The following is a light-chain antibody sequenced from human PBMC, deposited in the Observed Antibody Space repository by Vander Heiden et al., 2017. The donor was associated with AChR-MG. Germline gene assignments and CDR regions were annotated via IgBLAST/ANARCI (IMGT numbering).Light chain of an antibody. V-gene: IGLV1-44*01. Sequence: QSALTQPPPASRPPGPRATIACSGTSTNIGSNNVDWYQQVPGAAPKLLMYLNIRRPSGVPDRFSGSKSGTSASLAISGLQPEDEADYYCASWDDSLNGWVFGGGTMVTVL. J-gene: IGLJ3*02. CDR2: LNI. CDR3: ASWDDSLNGWV. CDR1: STNIGSNN.